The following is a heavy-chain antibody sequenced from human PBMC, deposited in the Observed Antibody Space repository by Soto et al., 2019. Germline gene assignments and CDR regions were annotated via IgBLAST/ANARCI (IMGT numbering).Heavy chain of an antibody. V-gene: IGHV4-59*08. CDR1: GGSFSGYY. CDR2: IYYSGST. CDR3: ARRIVGNDPFDY. Sequence: SETLSLTCAVYGGSFSGYYWSWIRQPPGKGLEWIGYIYYSGSTNYNPSLKSRVTISVDTSKNQFSLTVTSVTAADTAVYYCARRIVGNDPFDYWGQGTLVTVSS. D-gene: IGHD1-26*01. J-gene: IGHJ4*02.